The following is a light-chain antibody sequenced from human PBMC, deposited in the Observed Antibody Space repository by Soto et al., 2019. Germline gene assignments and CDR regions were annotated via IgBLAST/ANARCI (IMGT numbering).Light chain of an antibody. CDR3: QQYGSSPRT. J-gene: IGKJ5*01. CDR2: GAS. Sequence: EIVFTQCPGTVSLSPGERATHSCRASQSVSSSYLAWYQQKPGQSPRLLIYGASSRATGIPDRFSGSGSGTDFTLTISRLEPEDFAVYYCQQYGSSPRTFGQGTRLEIK. CDR1: QSVSSSY. V-gene: IGKV3-20*01.